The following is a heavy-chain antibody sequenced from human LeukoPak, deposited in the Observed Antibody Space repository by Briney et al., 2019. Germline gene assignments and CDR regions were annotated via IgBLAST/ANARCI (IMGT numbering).Heavy chain of an antibody. CDR3: VRVGVVVAATRWTTPRRSYYFDY. Sequence: PSETLSLTCAVYGGSFSGYYWSWIRQPQGKGLEWIGEINHSGSTNYNPSLKSRVTISVDTSKNRFSLKLSSVTAADTAVYFCVRVGVVVAATRWTTPRRSYYFDYWGQGTLVTVSS. D-gene: IGHD2-15*01. CDR1: GGSFSGYY. V-gene: IGHV4-34*01. CDR2: INHSGST. J-gene: IGHJ4*02.